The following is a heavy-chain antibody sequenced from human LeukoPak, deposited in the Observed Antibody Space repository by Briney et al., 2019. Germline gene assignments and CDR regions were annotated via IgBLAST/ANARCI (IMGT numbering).Heavy chain of an antibody. J-gene: IGHJ5*02. D-gene: IGHD2-2*01. CDR2: FDPEDGET. CDR3: ATRRCSSTTCYGLDP. Sequence: ASVKVSCKVSGYTLTELSMNWVRQAPGKGLEWMGGFDPEDGETIYAQKFQGRVAITEDTSTDTAYMELSSLRSEDTAVYYCATRRCSSTTCYGLDPWGQGTLVTVSS. CDR1: GYTLTELS. V-gene: IGHV1-24*01.